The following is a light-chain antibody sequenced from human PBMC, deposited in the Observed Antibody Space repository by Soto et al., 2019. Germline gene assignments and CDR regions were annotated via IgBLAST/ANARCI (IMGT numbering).Light chain of an antibody. J-gene: IGKJ1*01. CDR3: QQYNNWPPWT. CDR2: GAS. Sequence: EIVMTQSPATLSVSPGERATLSCRASQSVSSNLAWYQQKPGQAPRLLMYGASTRATGIPARFSGSGSGTEFTLTISSLQSEDFAVYYCQQYNNWPPWTFGQGTKVDI. CDR1: QSVSSN. V-gene: IGKV3-15*01.